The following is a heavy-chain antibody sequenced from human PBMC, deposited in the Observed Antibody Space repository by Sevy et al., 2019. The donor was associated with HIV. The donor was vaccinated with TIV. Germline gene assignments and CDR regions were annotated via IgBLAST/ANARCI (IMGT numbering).Heavy chain of an antibody. Sequence: SETLSLTCTVSGGSISSGGYYWSWIRQHPGKGLEWIGYIYYSGSTYYHPSLKSRVTISVDTSKNQFSLKLSSVTAADTAVYYCARDTSTLYCSGGSCLIDYGMDVWGQGTTVTVSS. CDR1: GGSISSGGYY. D-gene: IGHD2-15*01. CDR3: ARDTSTLYCSGGSCLIDYGMDV. V-gene: IGHV4-31*03. J-gene: IGHJ6*02. CDR2: IYYSGST.